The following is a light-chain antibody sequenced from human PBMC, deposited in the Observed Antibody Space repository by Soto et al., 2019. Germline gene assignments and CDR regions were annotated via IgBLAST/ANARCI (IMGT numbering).Light chain of an antibody. V-gene: IGKV1-33*01. Sequence: DIQMTQSPPSLSASVGYRGTIACQASHDIGNSLNWYQAKPGQAPKLVIYDAYNLETGVPSTFSGSGYGTLFTFTISGLRPEDIATYYCQKSDHLPLFGPGTKVDIK. J-gene: IGKJ3*01. CDR3: QKSDHLPL. CDR1: HDIGNS. CDR2: DAY.